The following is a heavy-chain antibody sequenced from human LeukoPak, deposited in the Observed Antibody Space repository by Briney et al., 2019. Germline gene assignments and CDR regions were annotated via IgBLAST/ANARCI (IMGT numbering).Heavy chain of an antibody. CDR3: ATPAAGPGAEYSLY. J-gene: IGHJ1*01. CDR2: IKQDGSEK. Sequence: GGSLRLSCAASGFTFSSYAMSWVRQAPGKGLEWVANIKQDGSEKYYVDSVKGRFTTSRDNAKNSLDLQMNSLKVEDTAVYYCATPAAGPGAEYSLYWGQGTLVIVSS. CDR1: GFTFSSYA. D-gene: IGHD6-13*01. V-gene: IGHV3-7*01.